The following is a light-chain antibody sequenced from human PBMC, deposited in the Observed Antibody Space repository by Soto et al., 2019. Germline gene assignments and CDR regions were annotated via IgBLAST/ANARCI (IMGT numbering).Light chain of an antibody. J-gene: IGKJ1*01. CDR2: KAS. V-gene: IGKV1-5*03. CDR3: QHYKMYSPWT. CDR1: QSVSSW. Sequence: DIQMTQSPSTLCVYVGDRVTITCRASQSVSSWLAWYQQKPGKAPKLLIYKASTLKSGVPSRFSGSGSGTEFTLTISSLQADDFATYYCQHYKMYSPWTFGQGTKVDIK.